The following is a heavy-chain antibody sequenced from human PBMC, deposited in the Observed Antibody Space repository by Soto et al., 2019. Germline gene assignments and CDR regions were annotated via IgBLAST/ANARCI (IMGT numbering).Heavy chain of an antibody. J-gene: IGHJ4*02. CDR2: ISAYNGNT. D-gene: IGHD2-2*01. Sequence: APVKVSFEGSGYTFTIYGIGWVRQAPGQGLEWMGWISAYNGNTNYAQKLQGRVTMTTDTSTSTAYMELRSLRSDDTAVYYCARGKVDIVVVPDLDYWGQGTLVTVSS. CDR3: ARGKVDIVVVPDLDY. V-gene: IGHV1-18*01. CDR1: GYTFTIYG.